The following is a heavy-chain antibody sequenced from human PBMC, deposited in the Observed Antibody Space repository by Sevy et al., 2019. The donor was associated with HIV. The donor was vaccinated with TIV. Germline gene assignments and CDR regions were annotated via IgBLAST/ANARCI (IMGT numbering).Heavy chain of an antibody. J-gene: IGHJ4*02. D-gene: IGHD3-3*01. CDR2: IKQDGSEK. CDR1: GFIFSDYW. V-gene: IGHV3-7*01. Sequence: GGSLRLSCAGSGFIFSDYWLSWVRQSPGKGLEWVATIKQDGSEKYYVDSVKGRFAISRDNGRNSVSLEMTGLRVEDTALYYCSREAGGFTWRPYYFDSWGQGTLVTVSS. CDR3: SREAGGFTWRPYYFDS.